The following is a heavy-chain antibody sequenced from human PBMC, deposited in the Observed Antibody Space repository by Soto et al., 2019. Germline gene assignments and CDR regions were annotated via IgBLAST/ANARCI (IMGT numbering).Heavy chain of an antibody. D-gene: IGHD2-2*01. V-gene: IGHV4-30-4*01. J-gene: IGHJ4*02. Sequence: PSETLSLTCTVSGGSISSGDYYWSWIRQPPGKGLEWIGYIYYSGSTYYNPSLKSRVTISVDTSKSQFSLKLSSVTAADTAVYYCARGGPAAPHFDYWGQGTLVTVSS. CDR2: IYYSGST. CDR3: ARGGPAAPHFDY. CDR1: GGSISSGDYY.